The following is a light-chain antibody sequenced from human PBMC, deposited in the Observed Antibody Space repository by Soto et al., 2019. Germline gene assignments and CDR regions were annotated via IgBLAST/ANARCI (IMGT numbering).Light chain of an antibody. V-gene: IGKV3-15*01. CDR2: GVS. J-gene: IGKJ4*01. CDR3: QQYSQWPLT. Sequence: EIVFTQSPGTLSLSPGERATLSCRASQSVTSNLAWYQQKPGQAPRLLMYGVSTRATGIPARFSGSGSATEFTLTISSLQSEDFAVYYCQQYSQWPLTFGGGTKVDIK. CDR1: QSVTSN.